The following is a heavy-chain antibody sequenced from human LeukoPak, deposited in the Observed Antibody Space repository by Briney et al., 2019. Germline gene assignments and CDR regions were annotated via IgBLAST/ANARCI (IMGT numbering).Heavy chain of an antibody. CDR2: IYYSGST. CDR3: ARLTPDTAMVTYSYYYYMDV. Sequence: SETLSLTCTVSGGPISSHYWSWIRQPPGKGLEWIGYIYYSGSTNYNPSLKSRVTISVDTSKNQFSLKLSSVTAADTAVYYCARLTPDTAMVTYSYYYYMDVWGKGTTVTVSS. CDR1: GGPISSHY. J-gene: IGHJ6*03. V-gene: IGHV4-59*11. D-gene: IGHD5-18*01.